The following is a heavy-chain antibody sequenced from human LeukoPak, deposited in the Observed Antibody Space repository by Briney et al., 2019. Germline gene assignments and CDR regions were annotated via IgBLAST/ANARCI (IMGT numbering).Heavy chain of an antibody. CDR2: INRDGSAK. CDR3: ARVPEQWLVQGGLDY. V-gene: IGHV3-7*03. CDR1: GFTFSNFW. Sequence: PGGSLRLSCAASGFTFSNFWMGWARQGPGKGLQWVASINRDGSAKHPVDSVKGRFTISRDNAKNSVYLQMSSLRVEDTAVYYCARVPEQWLVQGGLDYWGQGTLVTVSS. D-gene: IGHD6-19*01. J-gene: IGHJ4*02.